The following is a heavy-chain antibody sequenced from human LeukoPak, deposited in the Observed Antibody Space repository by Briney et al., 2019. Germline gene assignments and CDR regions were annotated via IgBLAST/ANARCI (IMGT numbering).Heavy chain of an antibody. J-gene: IGHJ4*02. Sequence: GGSLRLSCVASGFTFSSYGMHWVRQAPGKGLEWVAVIWYDGSNKYYADSVKGRFTISRDNSKNTLYLQMNSLRAEDTAVYYCAREFLSSLYDYWGQGTLVTVSS. D-gene: IGHD6-13*01. V-gene: IGHV3-33*01. CDR1: GFTFSSYG. CDR3: AREFLSSLYDY. CDR2: IWYDGSNK.